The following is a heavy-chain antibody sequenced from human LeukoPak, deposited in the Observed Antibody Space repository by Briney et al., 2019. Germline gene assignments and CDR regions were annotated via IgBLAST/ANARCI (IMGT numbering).Heavy chain of an antibody. CDR3: ARGIVGATTDY. D-gene: IGHD1-26*01. CDR1: GFTVSSNY. J-gene: IGHJ4*02. V-gene: IGHV3-53*01. Sequence: GGSLRLSCAASGFTVSSNYMSWVRQAPGKGLEWGSVIYSGGSTYYADSVKGRFTISRDNSKNTLYLQMNSLRAEDTAVYYCARGIVGATTDYWGQGTLVTVSS. CDR2: IYSGGST.